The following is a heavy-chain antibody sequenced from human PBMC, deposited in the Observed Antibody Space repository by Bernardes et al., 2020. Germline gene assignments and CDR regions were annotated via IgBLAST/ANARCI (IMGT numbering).Heavy chain of an antibody. CDR2: INHSGST. V-gene: IGHV4-34*01. CDR3: ARLGAGAARGY. J-gene: IGHJ4*02. Sequence: SEPLSLTCAVYGGSFSGYYWSWIRQRPGMGLEWIGEINHSGSTNYNPSLKSRVTISVDTSKNQFSLKLSSVTAADTAVYYCARLGAGAARGYWGQGTLVTVSS. D-gene: IGHD3-16*01. CDR1: GGSFSGYY.